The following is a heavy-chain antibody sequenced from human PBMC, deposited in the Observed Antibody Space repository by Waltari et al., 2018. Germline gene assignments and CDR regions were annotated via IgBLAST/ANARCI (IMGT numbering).Heavy chain of an antibody. J-gene: IGHJ6*02. CDR3: ARLAPRTYRSPVPGRHYYYGMDV. V-gene: IGHV3-74*01. D-gene: IGHD3-10*01. Sequence: EEQLLESGGGLVQPGDSLRLSCAGSGFRFSNHWMNWVCQAPGKGLVWVARMSDDETSISYADSVKGRFTISRDNAKNTVYLQMKRLRVEDTAVYYCARLAPRTYRSPVPGRHYYYGMDVWGQGTTVTVSS. CDR1: GFRFSNHW. CDR2: MSDDETSI.